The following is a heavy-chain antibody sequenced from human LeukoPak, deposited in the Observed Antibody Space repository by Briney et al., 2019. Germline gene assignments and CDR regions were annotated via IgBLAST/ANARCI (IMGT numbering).Heavy chain of an antibody. D-gene: IGHD3-16*02. Sequence: GGSLRLSCAASGFTFSDYYMSWIRQAPGKGLEWVSYISSSGSTIYYADSVKGRFTISRDNSKNTLYLQMNSLRAEDTAVYYCAKPMSPRLSGLLDYWGQGTLVTVSS. J-gene: IGHJ4*02. CDR1: GFTFSDYY. CDR2: ISSSGSTI. V-gene: IGHV3-11*01. CDR3: AKPMSPRLSGLLDY.